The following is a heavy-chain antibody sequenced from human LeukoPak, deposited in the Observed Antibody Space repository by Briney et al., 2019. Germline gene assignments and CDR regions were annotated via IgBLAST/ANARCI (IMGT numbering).Heavy chain of an antibody. J-gene: IGHJ4*02. Sequence: GGSLRLSCAASGFSFTNYAMSWVRQAPGKGLEWVSSINSGGDYKYYADSVKGRFTTSRDNAKNSLSLQLSSLRVEDTAIYYCARGHYDVLASSYKWTPDYWGQGTLVTVSS. CDR3: ARGHYDVLASSYKWTPDY. CDR1: GFSFTNYA. V-gene: IGHV3-21*01. D-gene: IGHD3-9*01. CDR2: INSGGDYK.